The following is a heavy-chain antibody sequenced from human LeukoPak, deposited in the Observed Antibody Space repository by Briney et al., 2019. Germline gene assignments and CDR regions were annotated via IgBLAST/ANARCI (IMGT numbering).Heavy chain of an antibody. Sequence: ASVKVSCKASGYTFTSYAMHWVRQAPGQRLEWMGWINAGNGNTKYSQEFQGRVTITRDTSASTAYMELSSLRSEDMAVYYCARGPETYYYGSGSYSPYFDYWGQGTLVTVSS. V-gene: IGHV1-3*03. CDR2: INAGNGNT. CDR3: ARGPETYYYGSGSYSPYFDY. J-gene: IGHJ4*02. D-gene: IGHD3-10*01. CDR1: GYTFTSYA.